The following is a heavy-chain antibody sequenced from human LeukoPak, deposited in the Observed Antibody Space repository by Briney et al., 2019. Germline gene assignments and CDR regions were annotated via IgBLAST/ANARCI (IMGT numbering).Heavy chain of an antibody. J-gene: IGHJ6*03. D-gene: IGHD2-15*01. Sequence: ASETLSLTCTVSGGSISSYYWSWIRQPPGKGLEWIGYIYYSGSTNYNPSLKSRVTISVDTSKNQFSLKLSSVTAADTAVYYCARRDCSGGSCYSLYYYYYMDVWGKGTTVTISS. CDR2: IYYSGST. CDR1: GGSISSYY. V-gene: IGHV4-59*12. CDR3: ARRDCSGGSCYSLYYYYYMDV.